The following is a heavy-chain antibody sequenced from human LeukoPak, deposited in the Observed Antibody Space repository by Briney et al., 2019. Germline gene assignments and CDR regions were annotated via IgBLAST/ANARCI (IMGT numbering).Heavy chain of an antibody. J-gene: IGHJ6*02. CDR2: VNSDGSST. CDR3: ARAGRQCSSTSCYVYYYSMDV. V-gene: IGHV3-74*01. D-gene: IGHD2-2*01. CDR1: GFTFSSYW. Sequence: PGGSLRLSCVASGFTFSSYWMHWVRQAPGKGLVWVSRVNSDGSSTNYAASVKGRFTISRDNAKNTLYLQMNSLRAEDTAVYYCARAGRQCSSTSCYVYYYSMDVWGQGTTVTVSS.